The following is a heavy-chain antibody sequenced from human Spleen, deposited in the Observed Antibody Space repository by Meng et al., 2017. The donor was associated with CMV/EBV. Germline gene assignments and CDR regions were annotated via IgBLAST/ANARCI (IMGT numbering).Heavy chain of an antibody. J-gene: IGHJ4*02. CDR1: GGSFSSYY. V-gene: IGHV4-59*10. D-gene: IGHD5-12*01. CDR3: ARWGYSGYDLEDY. Sequence: QVELQQWCAVLLKPSETLSLHRTVYGGSFSSYYWKWIRQPPGKGLDRIGRIYTSGSTNYNPSLKSRVTMSVDTSKNQFSLKLSSVTAADTAVYYCARWGYSGYDLEDYWGQGTLVTVSS. CDR2: IYTSGST.